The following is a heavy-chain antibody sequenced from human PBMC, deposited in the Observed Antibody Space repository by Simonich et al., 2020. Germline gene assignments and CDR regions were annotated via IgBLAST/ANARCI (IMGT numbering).Heavy chain of an antibody. D-gene: IGHD2-15*01. CDR3: ARGRGGMSRGYVDY. CDR1: GYTFTSYD. J-gene: IGHJ4*02. V-gene: IGHV1-8*03. CDR2: MNPNSGNT. Sequence: QVQLVQSGAEVKKPGASVKVSCKASGYTFTSYDINWVRQATGKGLEWMGWMNPNSGNTGYAQKFHGRVTITRNTSINPAYMELSSLRTADTAVYYCARGRGGMSRGYVDYWGQGTLVTVSS.